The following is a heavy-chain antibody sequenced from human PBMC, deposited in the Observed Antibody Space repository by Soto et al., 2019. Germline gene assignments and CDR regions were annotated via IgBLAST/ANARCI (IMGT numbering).Heavy chain of an antibody. D-gene: IGHD1-26*01. CDR1: GFTFSNYG. J-gene: IGHJ6*02. CDR3: ASDLVGASDSYGLDV. CDR2: IWHDGNNK. Sequence: RRLSCAASGFTFSNYGMHWVRQAPGKGLEWVAIIWHDGNNKYYADSVRGRFIISRDNSKNRLYLQMNSLRAEDTAVYYCASDLVGASDSYGLDVWGQGTPVTVSS. V-gene: IGHV3-33*01.